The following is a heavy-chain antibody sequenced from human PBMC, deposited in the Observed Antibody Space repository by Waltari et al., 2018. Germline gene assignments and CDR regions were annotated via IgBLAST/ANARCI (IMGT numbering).Heavy chain of an antibody. V-gene: IGHV3-21*01. J-gene: IGHJ4*02. CDR3: ARDGARAFDY. Sequence: EVQLVESGGGLVKPGGSLRLSCAASGFTFSSYSMNWVRQAPGKGLGWCSSISSSSSYIYYANSVKGRFTISRDNAKNSLYLQMNSLRAEDTAVYYCARDGARAFDYWGQGTLVTVSS. CDR2: ISSSSSYI. CDR1: GFTFSSYS.